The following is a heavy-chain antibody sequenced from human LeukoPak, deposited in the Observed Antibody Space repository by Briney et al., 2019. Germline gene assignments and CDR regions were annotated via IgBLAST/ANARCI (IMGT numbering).Heavy chain of an antibody. D-gene: IGHD4-17*01. V-gene: IGHV3-30*04. J-gene: IGHJ4*02. CDR1: GFTFSSYV. Sequence: GGSLRLSCAASGFTFSSYVMHWVRQAPGKGLEWVAIISYDGSNEYYADSVKGRFTISKDNSKGTLSLQMNSLRTEDTAMYYCARQLPYGVHEGLLDCRGQGTLVTVSS. CDR2: ISYDGSNE. CDR3: ARQLPYGVHEGLLDC.